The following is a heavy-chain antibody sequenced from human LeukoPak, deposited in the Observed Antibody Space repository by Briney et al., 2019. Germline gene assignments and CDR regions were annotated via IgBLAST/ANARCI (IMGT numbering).Heavy chain of an antibody. D-gene: IGHD3-22*01. Sequence: PSETLSLTCTVSGGSISSSSYYWGWIRQPPGKGLEWIGSIYYSGSTYYNPSLKSRVTISVDTSKNQFSLKLSSVTAADTAVYCCARHYYDSTQGDYWGQGTLVTVSS. CDR3: ARHYYDSTQGDY. CDR2: IYYSGST. J-gene: IGHJ4*02. V-gene: IGHV4-39*01. CDR1: GGSISSSSYY.